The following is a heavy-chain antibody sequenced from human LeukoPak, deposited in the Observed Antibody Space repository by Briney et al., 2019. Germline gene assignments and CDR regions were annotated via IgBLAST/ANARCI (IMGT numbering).Heavy chain of an antibody. V-gene: IGHV3-48*01. CDR1: GFTFSSNS. CDR3: ARALRGESSGTTGHY. Sequence: GGSLRLSCAASGFTFSSNSMNWVRQAPGKGLEWVSYISSSSTTIYYADSVKGRFTISRDNANNSLYLQMNSLRAEDTAVYYCARALRGESSGTTGHYWGQGALVSVSS. CDR2: ISSSSTTI. D-gene: IGHD3-10*01. J-gene: IGHJ4*02.